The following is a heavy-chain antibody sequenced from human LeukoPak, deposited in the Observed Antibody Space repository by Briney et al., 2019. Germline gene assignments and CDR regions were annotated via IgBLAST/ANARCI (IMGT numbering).Heavy chain of an antibody. D-gene: IGHD3-10*01. CDR1: GSTFSNYE. CDR3: ARGLTRGFDY. Sequence: GGSLRHSCAASGSTFSNYEMNWVRQAPGKGLEWGSYISSSGRTIFYADSVKGRFTISRENAKNSLYLQVNSLRVEDTAVYYCARGLTRGFDYWGQGTLVTVSS. V-gene: IGHV3-48*03. CDR2: ISSSGRTI. J-gene: IGHJ4*02.